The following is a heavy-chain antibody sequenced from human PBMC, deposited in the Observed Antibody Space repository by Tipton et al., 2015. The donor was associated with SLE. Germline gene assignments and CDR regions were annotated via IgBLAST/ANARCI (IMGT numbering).Heavy chain of an antibody. Sequence: SLRLSCAASGFTFSSYGMHWVRQAPGKGLEWVAFIRYDGSNKYYADSVKGRFTISRDNSKNTLYLQMNSLRAEDTAVYYCAKDRAKVSPFDYWGQGTLVTVSS. CDR1: GFTFSSYG. CDR2: IRYDGSNK. J-gene: IGHJ4*02. V-gene: IGHV3-30*02. D-gene: IGHD4/OR15-4a*01. CDR3: AKDRAKVSPFDY.